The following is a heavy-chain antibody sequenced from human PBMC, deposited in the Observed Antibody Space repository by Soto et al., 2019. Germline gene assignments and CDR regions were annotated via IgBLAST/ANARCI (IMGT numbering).Heavy chain of an antibody. Sequence: GGSLRLPCAASGFTLGIYVIGWDRQAPGKGLAWLSTITGDNSYYAASVKGRFTISTDNYKNTLYLQMRSLRAEDTTPDPCAKDQERGGDDFDDGSWGEGALVTVS. CDR3: AKDQERGGDDFDDGS. J-gene: IGHJ5*02. V-gene: IGHV3-23*01. CDR2: ITGDNS. D-gene: IGHD3-3*01. CDR1: GFTLGIYV.